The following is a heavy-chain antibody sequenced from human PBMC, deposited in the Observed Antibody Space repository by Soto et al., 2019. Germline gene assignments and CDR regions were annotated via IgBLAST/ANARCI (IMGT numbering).Heavy chain of an antibody. V-gene: IGHV1-69*01. CDR3: ARKGHSSSWGPYYYYGMDV. J-gene: IGHJ6*02. D-gene: IGHD6-13*01. CDR2: IIPIFGTA. CDR1: GGTFSSYA. Sequence: QVQLVQSGAEVKKPGSSVKVSCKASGGTFSSYAISWVRQAPGQGLEWMGGIIPIFGTANYAQKFQGRVTITEDESTSTAYMELSSLRSEDTAVYYCARKGHSSSWGPYYYYGMDVWGQGPTVTVSS.